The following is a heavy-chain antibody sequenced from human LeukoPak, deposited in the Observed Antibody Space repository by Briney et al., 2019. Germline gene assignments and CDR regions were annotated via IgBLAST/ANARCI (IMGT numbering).Heavy chain of an antibody. J-gene: IGHJ4*02. D-gene: IGHD5-12*01. CDR1: GFTLSDYY. CDR2: ISSSGRTI. CDR3: ARHFFHGSGYGGY. Sequence: GGSLRLSCAASGFTLSDYYMSWIRQAPGKGPEWLSYISSSGRTIYYADSVKGRFTISRDNAKNSLYLQMNSLRVEDTAVYYCARHFFHGSGYGGYWGQGTLVTVSS. V-gene: IGHV3-11*01.